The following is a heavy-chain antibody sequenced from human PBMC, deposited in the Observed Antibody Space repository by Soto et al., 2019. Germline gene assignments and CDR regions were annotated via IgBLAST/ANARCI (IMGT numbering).Heavy chain of an antibody. J-gene: IGHJ4*02. V-gene: IGHV3-11*06. Sequence: VGSLRLSCAASGFTFSDYYMSWIRQAPGKGLEWVSYISSSSSYTNYADSVKGRFTISRDNAKNSLYLQMNSLRAEDTAVYYCARDFYSDSSAPDYWGQGTLVTVSS. CDR3: ARDFYSDSSAPDY. CDR1: GFTFSDYY. D-gene: IGHD1-26*01. CDR2: ISSSSSYT.